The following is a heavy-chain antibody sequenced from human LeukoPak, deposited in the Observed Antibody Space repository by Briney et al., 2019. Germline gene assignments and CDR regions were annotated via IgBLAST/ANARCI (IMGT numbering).Heavy chain of an antibody. CDR3: AGDSYYYDSSGTYY. CDR2: ISYDGSNK. CDR1: GFTFSSYA. D-gene: IGHD3-22*01. J-gene: IGHJ4*02. V-gene: IGHV3-30-3*01. Sequence: GGSLRLSCAASGFTFSSYAMSWVRQAPGKGLEWVAVISYDGSNKYYADSVKGRFTISRDNSKNTLYLQMNSLRAEDTAVYYCAGDSYYYDSSGTYYWGQGTLVTVSS.